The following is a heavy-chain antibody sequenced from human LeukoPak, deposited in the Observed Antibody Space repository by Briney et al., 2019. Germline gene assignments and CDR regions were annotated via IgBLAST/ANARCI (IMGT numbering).Heavy chain of an antibody. CDR2: ISGSDRTT. CDR1: GFTFSRFA. V-gene: IGHV3-23*01. CDR3: AKDGNYLDSSGYLIPFDY. D-gene: IGHD3-22*01. J-gene: IGHJ4*02. Sequence: PGGSLRLSCEASGFTFSRFAMSWVRQAPGKGLEWVSSISGSDRTTYYADSVKGRFTISRDNSKNILYLQMNSLRADDTALYYCAKDGNYLDSSGYLIPFDYWGLGTLATVSS.